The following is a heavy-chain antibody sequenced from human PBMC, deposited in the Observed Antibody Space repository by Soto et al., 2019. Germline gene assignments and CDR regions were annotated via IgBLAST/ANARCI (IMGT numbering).Heavy chain of an antibody. Sequence: GGSLRLSCAASGFTFSNYAIHWVRQAPGKGLEWVAVISFDGSNKFSADSVKGRFTFSRDNSKNTLYLQMNSLRAEDTAVYYCARGVYGGNSGVDYWGQGTLVTVSS. CDR1: GFTFSNYA. CDR3: ARGVYGGNSGVDY. J-gene: IGHJ4*02. CDR2: ISFDGSNK. V-gene: IGHV3-30-3*01. D-gene: IGHD4-17*01.